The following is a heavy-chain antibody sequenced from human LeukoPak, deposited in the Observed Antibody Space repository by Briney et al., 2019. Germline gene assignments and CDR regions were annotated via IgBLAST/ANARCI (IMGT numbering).Heavy chain of an antibody. CDR2: IYPGDSDT. Sequence: GESLKISCKGSGYSFTAYWIGWVRQMPGKGLEWMGIIYPGDSDTRYSPSFQGQVTISADKSISTAYLQWGSLKASDTAIYYWVRRAASWEFLDYWGQGTLVTVSS. J-gene: IGHJ4*02. D-gene: IGHD1-26*01. CDR3: VRRAASWEFLDY. CDR1: GYSFTAYW. V-gene: IGHV5-51*01.